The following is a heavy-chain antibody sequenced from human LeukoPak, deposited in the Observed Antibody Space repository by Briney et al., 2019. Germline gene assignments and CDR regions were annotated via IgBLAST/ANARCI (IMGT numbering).Heavy chain of an antibody. CDR1: GFTFSSYG. V-gene: IGHV3-30*02. Sequence: PGGSLRLSCAASGFTFSSYGMHWVRQAPGKGLEWVAFIRYDGSNKYYADSVKGRFTVSRDSSKNTLYLQMNSLRAEDTAVYYCAKALHEGRGAYPIYYFDYWGQGTLVTVSS. J-gene: IGHJ4*02. D-gene: IGHD3-10*01. CDR2: IRYDGSNK. CDR3: AKALHEGRGAYPIYYFDY.